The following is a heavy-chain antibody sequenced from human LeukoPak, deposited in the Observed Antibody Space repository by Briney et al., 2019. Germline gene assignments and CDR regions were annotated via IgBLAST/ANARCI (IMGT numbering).Heavy chain of an antibody. CDR1: GFTFSNYA. V-gene: IGHV3-23*01. D-gene: IGHD6-19*01. J-gene: IGHJ5*01. Sequence: GGSLRLSCAASGFTFSNYAMSWVRQAPGKGLEWVSGIGDSGGSTYYADSVKGRFTISRDNSKNTLYLQMNSLRAEDTAVYYCAKVSSGHFDCWGQGTLVTVSS. CDR3: AKVSSGHFDC. CDR2: IGDSGGST.